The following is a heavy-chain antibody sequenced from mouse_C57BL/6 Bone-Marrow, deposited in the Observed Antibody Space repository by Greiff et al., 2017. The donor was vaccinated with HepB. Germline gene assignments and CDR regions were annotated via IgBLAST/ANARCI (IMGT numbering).Heavy chain of an antibody. D-gene: IGHD2-2*01. V-gene: IGHV5-2*01. CDR3: ARHEGGYPWFAY. CDR2: INSDGGRT. J-gene: IGHJ3*01. Sequence: EVNLVESGGGLVQPGESLKLSCESNEYEFPSHDMSWVRQTPEKRLELVAAINSDGGRTYYPDTMERRFIISRDNTKKTLHLQMSSLRSEDTALYYVARHEGGYPWFAYWGQGTLVTVSA. CDR1: EYEFPSHD.